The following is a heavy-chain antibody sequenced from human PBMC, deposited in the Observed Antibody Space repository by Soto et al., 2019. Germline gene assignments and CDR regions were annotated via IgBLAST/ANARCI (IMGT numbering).Heavy chain of an antibody. CDR2: INHSGST. CDR3: ARGEDSSGYSDAFDI. D-gene: IGHD3-22*01. Sequence: SETLSLTCAVYGGSFSGYYWSWIRQPPGKGLEWIGEINHSGSTNYNPSLKSRVTISVDTSKNQFSLKLSSVTAADTAVYYCARGEDSSGYSDAFDIWGQGTMVTVSS. CDR1: GGSFSGYY. V-gene: IGHV4-34*01. J-gene: IGHJ3*02.